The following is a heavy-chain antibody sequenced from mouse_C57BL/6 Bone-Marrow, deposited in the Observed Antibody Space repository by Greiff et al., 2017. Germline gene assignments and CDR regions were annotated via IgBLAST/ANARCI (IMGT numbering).Heavy chain of an antibody. CDR1: GYTFTDYY. Sequence: VQLKQSGPVLVKPGASVKMSCKASGYTFTDYYMNWVKQSHGKSLEWIGVINPYNGGTSYNQKFKGKATLTVDKSSSTAYMALNSLTSEDSAVYYCARGGYEGDYWGQGTTLTVSS. D-gene: IGHD3-1*01. V-gene: IGHV1-19*01. J-gene: IGHJ2*01. CDR2: INPYNGGT. CDR3: ARGGYEGDY.